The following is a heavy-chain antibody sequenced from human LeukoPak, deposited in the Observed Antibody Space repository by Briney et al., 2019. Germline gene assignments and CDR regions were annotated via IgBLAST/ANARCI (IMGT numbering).Heavy chain of an antibody. V-gene: IGHV3-73*01. CDR2: IRTNANNYAT. D-gene: IGHD5-12*01. Sequence: PGGSLRLSCVASGFTFSGSAMYWVRQASGKGLDWVGRIRTNANNYATAYGASVKGRFTISRDDSKNTAYLQMNSLKTEDTAVYYCMTIVPTVDLKSDYWGQGTLVTVSS. CDR1: GFTFSGSA. CDR3: MTIVPTVDLKSDY. J-gene: IGHJ4*02.